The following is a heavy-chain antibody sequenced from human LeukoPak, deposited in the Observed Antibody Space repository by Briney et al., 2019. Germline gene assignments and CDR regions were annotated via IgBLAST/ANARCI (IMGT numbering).Heavy chain of an antibody. V-gene: IGHV3-7*01. Sequence: GGSLRLSCAASGFTFTSYWMKWVRQAPGGGPEWLANINKDGSEEYYADSVKGRFTISRDNAKNSLYLQMNSLRAEDTAVYYCARDAVRGGDCDFWGQGTLVAVSS. J-gene: IGHJ4*02. CDR1: GFTFTSYW. CDR2: INKDGSEE. CDR3: ARDAVRGGDCDF. D-gene: IGHD2-21*02.